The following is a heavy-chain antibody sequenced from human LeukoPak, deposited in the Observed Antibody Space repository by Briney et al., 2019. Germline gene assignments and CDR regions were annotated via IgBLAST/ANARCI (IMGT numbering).Heavy chain of an antibody. CDR3: ARAQYYYPHHYYVY. D-gene: IGHD3-10*01. CDR2: VNPNSGDT. CDR1: GYTFTGYF. J-gene: IGHJ4*02. V-gene: IGHV1-2*02. Sequence: VASVKVSCKASGYTFTGYFMNWVRQAPGQGLEWMGWVNPNSGDTTYAQKFQGRVTMTRDTSTSTAYMELSRLRSDDTAVYYCARAQYYYPHHYYVYWGQGTLVTVSS.